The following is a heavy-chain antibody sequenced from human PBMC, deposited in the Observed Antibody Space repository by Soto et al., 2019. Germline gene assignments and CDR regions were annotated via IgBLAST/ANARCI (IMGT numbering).Heavy chain of an antibody. Sequence: SDTLSLTCTVSGGSISISSYYWGGIRHPPGKGLEWIGSIYYSGSTYYNPSLKSRVTISVDTSKNQFSLKLSSVTAADTAVYYCARQSVNYYGSGSYPVYYYGMDVWGQGTTVT. D-gene: IGHD3-10*01. CDR2: IYYSGST. CDR1: GGSISISSYY. CDR3: ARQSVNYYGSGSYPVYYYGMDV. V-gene: IGHV4-39*01. J-gene: IGHJ6*02.